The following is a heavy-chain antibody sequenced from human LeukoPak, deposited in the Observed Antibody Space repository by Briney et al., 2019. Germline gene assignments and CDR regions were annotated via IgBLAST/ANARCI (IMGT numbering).Heavy chain of an antibody. CDR2: INHSGST. CDR1: GGSFSGYY. CDR3: ARAGEVTTPGYAFDI. D-gene: IGHD4-17*01. J-gene: IGHJ3*02. V-gene: IGHV4-34*01. Sequence: SETLSLTCAVYGGSFSGYYWSWIRQPPGKGLEWIGEINHSGSTNYNPSLKSRVTISVDTSKNQFSLKLSSVTAAGTAVYYCARAGEVTTPGYAFDIWGQGTMVTVSS.